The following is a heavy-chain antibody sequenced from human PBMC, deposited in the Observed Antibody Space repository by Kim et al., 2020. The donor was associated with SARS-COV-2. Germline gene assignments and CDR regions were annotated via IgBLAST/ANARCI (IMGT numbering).Heavy chain of an antibody. CDR3: ARDNSGSYFAGWFDP. D-gene: IGHD1-26*01. CDR2: IYSGGST. Sequence: GGSLRLSCAASGFTVSSNYMSWVRQAPGKGLEWVSVIYSGGSTYYADSVKGRFTISRHNSKNTLYLQMNSLRAEDTAVYYCARDNSGSYFAGWFDPWGQGTLVTVSS. CDR1: GFTVSSNY. J-gene: IGHJ5*02. V-gene: IGHV3-53*04.